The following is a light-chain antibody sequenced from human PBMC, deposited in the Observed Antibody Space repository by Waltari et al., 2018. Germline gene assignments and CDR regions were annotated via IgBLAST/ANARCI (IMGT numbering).Light chain of an antibody. CDR2: EVS. CDR3: MQGIHVPFT. V-gene: IGKV2-29*02. J-gene: IGKJ3*01. Sequence: DIVMTQSPLSLPVTPGPPASISCKSSPSLLHSNGKASLFWYLQKPGQSPQLLIYEVSSRFSGVPDRFSGSESGTDFTLKISRVEAEDVGVYYCMQGIHVPFTFGPGTKVDIK. CDR1: PSLLHSNGKAS.